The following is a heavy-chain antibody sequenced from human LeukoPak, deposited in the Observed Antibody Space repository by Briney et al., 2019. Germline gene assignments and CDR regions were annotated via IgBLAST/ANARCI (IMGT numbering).Heavy chain of an antibody. CDR3: ARERYYYDSSGYYFYYYGMDV. V-gene: IGHV3-21*01. Sequence: GGSLRLSCAASGFTFSSYSMNWVRQAPGKGLEWVSSISSSSSYIYYADSVKGRFTISRDNAKNSLYLQMNSLRAEDTAVYYCARERYYYDSSGYYFYYYGMDVWGQGTTVTVSS. CDR2: ISSSSSYI. J-gene: IGHJ6*02. D-gene: IGHD3-22*01. CDR1: GFTFSSYS.